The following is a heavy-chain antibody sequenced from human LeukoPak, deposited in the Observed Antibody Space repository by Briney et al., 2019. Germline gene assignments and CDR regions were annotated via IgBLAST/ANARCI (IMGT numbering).Heavy chain of an antibody. V-gene: IGHV3-21*01. Sequence: GGSLRLSCAASGFTSSSYSMNWVRQAPGKGLEWVSSISSSSSHIYYADSLKGRFTISRDNAKNSLYLQMNSLRAEDTAVYYCARARITMIVVVIPDAFDIWGQGTMVTVSS. CDR3: ARARITMIVVVIPDAFDI. J-gene: IGHJ3*02. D-gene: IGHD3-22*01. CDR1: GFTSSSYS. CDR2: ISSSSSHI.